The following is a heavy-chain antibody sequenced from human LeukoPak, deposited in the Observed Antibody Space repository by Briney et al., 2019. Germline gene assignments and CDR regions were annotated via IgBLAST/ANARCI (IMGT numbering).Heavy chain of an antibody. J-gene: IGHJ5*02. V-gene: IGHV1-46*01. CDR2: VNPSGGST. Sequence: ASVKVSCKASGYTFTSYYMHWVRQAPGQGLEWMGIVNPSGGSTTYAQKFQGRVTMTRDTSTSTVYMGLSSLRSGDTAVYYCAIERGITGTTLFDPWGQGTLVTVSS. CDR3: AIERGITGTTLFDP. CDR1: GYTFTSYY. D-gene: IGHD1-7*01.